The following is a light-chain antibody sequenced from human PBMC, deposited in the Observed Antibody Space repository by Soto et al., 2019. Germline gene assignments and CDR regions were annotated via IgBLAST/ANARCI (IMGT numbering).Light chain of an antibody. CDR1: SSNIGAGYG. CDR3: QSYDSSLSNSGV. J-gene: IGLJ3*02. V-gene: IGLV1-40*01. CDR2: DNS. Sequence: QAVVTQPPSVSGAPGQRVTISCTGSSSNIGAGYGVHWYQQLPGTAPKLLIYDNSNRPSGVPDRFSGSKSGTSASLAITGLQAEDEADYYCQSYDSSLSNSGVFGGGTKVTVL.